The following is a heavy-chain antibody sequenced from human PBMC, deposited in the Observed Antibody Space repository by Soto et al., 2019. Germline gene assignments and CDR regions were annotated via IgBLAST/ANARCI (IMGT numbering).Heavy chain of an antibody. V-gene: IGHV3-48*02. CDR3: ARDPSYRLTAIRRFDP. J-gene: IGHJ5*02. CDR2: ISYSSSTI. Sequence: EVHLVESGGGLVQPGGSLRLSCAASGCTVSSYNMNWVRRAPGKGLGWGSYISYSSSTIYDADSVKGRFTISRDNAKNSLYLQMNSLRDEDTAVYYCARDPSYRLTAIRRFDPWGRGTLVTVSS. CDR1: GCTVSSYN. D-gene: IGHD2-21*02.